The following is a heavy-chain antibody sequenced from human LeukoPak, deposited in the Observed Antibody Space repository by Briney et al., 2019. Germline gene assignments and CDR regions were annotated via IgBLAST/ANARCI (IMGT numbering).Heavy chain of an antibody. CDR3: ASRATVTTDRFWFDP. J-gene: IGHJ5*02. CDR1: GFTVSSNY. V-gene: IGHV3-53*01. Sequence: TGGSLRLSCAASGFTVSSNYMNWVRQAPGKGLEWVSVIYSGGITYYADSVKGRFTIFRDNSKNTLYLQMNSLRAEDTAAYYCASRATVTTDRFWFDPWGQGTLVTVSS. CDR2: IYSGGIT. D-gene: IGHD4-11*01.